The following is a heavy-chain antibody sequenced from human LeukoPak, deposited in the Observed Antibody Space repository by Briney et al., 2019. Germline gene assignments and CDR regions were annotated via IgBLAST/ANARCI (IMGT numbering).Heavy chain of an antibody. J-gene: IGHJ4*02. CDR3: ARDRHSSWYGVVDY. Sequence: PGGSLRLSCAASGFTVTNKYMSWVRQAPGKGLEWVSLICSGGTTYYADSVKGRFTISRDTSKNTLYLQMNSLSAEDTAVYYCARDRHSSWYGVVDYWGQGALVTVSS. CDR2: ICSGGTT. CDR1: GFTVTNKY. V-gene: IGHV3-66*01. D-gene: IGHD6-13*01.